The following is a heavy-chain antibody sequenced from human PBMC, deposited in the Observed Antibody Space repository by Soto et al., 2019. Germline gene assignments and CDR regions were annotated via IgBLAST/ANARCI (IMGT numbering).Heavy chain of an antibody. CDR1: GFTFRNQD. J-gene: IGHJ1*01. D-gene: IGHD3-22*01. CDR3: AIDRHFRSYYESAGHYND. CDR2: ISGRGGVT. V-gene: IGHV3-23*01. Sequence: EVQLLESGGGLVQPGGSLRLTCVGSGFTFRNQDMRWVRQAPGKGLEWVSGISGRGGVTYYADSVKGRFTIFRDNSKNTLYPQMNDLRANDTAVYYCAIDRHFRSYYESAGHYNDWGQGTLVTVSS.